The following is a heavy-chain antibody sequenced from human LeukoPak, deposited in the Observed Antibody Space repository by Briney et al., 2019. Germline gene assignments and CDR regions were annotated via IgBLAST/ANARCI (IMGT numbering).Heavy chain of an antibody. CDR3: AKARPRDYGDYVDGMDV. V-gene: IGHV3-74*01. CDR1: GFTFSSYW. Sequence: GGSLRLSCAASGFTFSSYWMHWVRQAPGKGLVWVSRINGDGSTSNYADSVKGRFTISRDNAKNTLYLQMNSLRAEDTAVYYCAKARPRDYGDYVDGMDVWGQGTTVTVSS. J-gene: IGHJ6*02. D-gene: IGHD4-17*01. CDR2: INGDGSTS.